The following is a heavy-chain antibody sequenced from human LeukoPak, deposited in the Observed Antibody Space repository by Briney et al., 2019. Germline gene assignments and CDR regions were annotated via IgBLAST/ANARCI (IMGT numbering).Heavy chain of an antibody. Sequence: SETLSLTCAVSGGSIDSRSYYWAWIRQPPGKGLEWIGHIYFSGTTYYNPSLESRITMSRDTSKYQFSLTLNSVTAADTAVYYCATARSVSGYDLFDYWGQGTLVTVSS. D-gene: IGHD5-12*01. CDR1: GGSIDSRSYY. V-gene: IGHV4-39*01. CDR2: IYFSGTT. J-gene: IGHJ4*02. CDR3: ATARSVSGYDLFDY.